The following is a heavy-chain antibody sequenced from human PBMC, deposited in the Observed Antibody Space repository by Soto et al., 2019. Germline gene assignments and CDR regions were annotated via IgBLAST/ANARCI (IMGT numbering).Heavy chain of an antibody. CDR2: INHSGST. D-gene: IGHD3-10*01. CDR3: ARGLWFGLYLGRNWFDP. CDR1: GGSFSGYY. Sequence: QVQLQQWGAGLLKPSETLSLTCAVYGGSFSGYYWSWIRQPPGKGLEWIGEINHSGSTNYNPSLKSRVTISVDTSKNQFSLKLSSVTAADTAVYYCARGLWFGLYLGRNWFDPWGQGTLVTVSS. J-gene: IGHJ5*02. V-gene: IGHV4-34*01.